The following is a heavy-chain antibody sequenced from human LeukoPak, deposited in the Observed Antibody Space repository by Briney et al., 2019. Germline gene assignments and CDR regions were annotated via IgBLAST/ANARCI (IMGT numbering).Heavy chain of an antibody. Sequence: PSETLSLTCTVSGGSISSGSYYWSWIRQPAGKGLEWIGRIYTSGSTNYNPSLKSRATISLDTSTNQFSLKLSSVTAADTAVYYCARVERGSSPSYYYYYMDVWGKGTTVTVSS. CDR3: ARVERGSSPSYYYYYMDV. D-gene: IGHD6-6*01. CDR2: IYTSGST. J-gene: IGHJ6*03. V-gene: IGHV4-61*02. CDR1: GGSISSGSYY.